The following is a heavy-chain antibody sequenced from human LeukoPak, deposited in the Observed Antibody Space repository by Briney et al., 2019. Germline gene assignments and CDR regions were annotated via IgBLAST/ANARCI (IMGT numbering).Heavy chain of an antibody. D-gene: IGHD4-17*01. CDR2: IYSGGST. J-gene: IGHJ3*02. V-gene: IGHV3-66*01. CDR1: GFTFSSCA. Sequence: GGSLRLSCAASGFTFSSCAMSWVRQAPGKGLEWVSVIYSGGSTYYADSVKGRFTISRDNSKNTLYLQMNSLRAEDTAVYYCAREYDYGDLGAFDIWGQGTMVTVSS. CDR3: AREYDYGDLGAFDI.